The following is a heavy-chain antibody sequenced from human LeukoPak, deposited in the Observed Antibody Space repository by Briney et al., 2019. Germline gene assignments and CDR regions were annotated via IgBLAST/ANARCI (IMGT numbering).Heavy chain of an antibody. J-gene: IGHJ4*02. Sequence: GGPLRLSCAASGFTFDDYAMHWVRQAPGKGLEWVSGISWNSGSIGYADSVKGRFTISRDNAKNSLYLQMNSLRAEDTALYYCASLYSGSYSSDYWGQGTLVTVSS. V-gene: IGHV3-9*01. CDR1: GFTFDDYA. CDR3: ASLYSGSYSSDY. D-gene: IGHD1-26*01. CDR2: ISWNSGSI.